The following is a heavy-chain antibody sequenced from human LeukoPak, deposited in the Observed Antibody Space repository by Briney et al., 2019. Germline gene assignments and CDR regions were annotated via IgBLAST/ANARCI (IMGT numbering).Heavy chain of an antibody. CDR1: GFTFSSYA. J-gene: IGHJ4*02. D-gene: IGHD3-10*01. V-gene: IGHV3-30*18. Sequence: GGSLRLSCAASGFTFSSYAMSWVRQAPGKGLEWVAVISYDGSNKYYADSVKGRFTISRDNSKNTLYLQMNSLRAEDTAVYYCAKDGGHYYGSGSYSLDYWGQGTLVTVSS. CDR2: ISYDGSNK. CDR3: AKDGGHYYGSGSYSLDY.